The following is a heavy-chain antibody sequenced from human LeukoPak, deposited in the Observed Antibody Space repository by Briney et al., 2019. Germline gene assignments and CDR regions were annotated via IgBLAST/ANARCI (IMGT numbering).Heavy chain of an antibody. J-gene: IGHJ4*02. V-gene: IGHV4-59*08. Sequence: SETLSLTCTVSGGSISSYYWSWFRQPPGKGLEWIGYIYYSGSTNYNPSLKSRVTISVDTSKNQFSLKLSSVTAADTAVYYCASSRSYGDYLDYWGQGTLVTVSS. CDR3: ASSRSYGDYLDY. CDR1: GGSISSYY. CDR2: IYYSGST. D-gene: IGHD4/OR15-4a*01.